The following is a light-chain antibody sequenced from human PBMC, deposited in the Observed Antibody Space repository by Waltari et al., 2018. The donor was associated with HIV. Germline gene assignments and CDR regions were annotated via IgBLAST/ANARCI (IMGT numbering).Light chain of an antibody. CDR1: RSDLDNFKS. J-gene: IGLJ3*02. V-gene: IGLV2-14*01. CDR2: EVS. Sequence: QSALTQPASVSGSPGQSITISCPGTRSDLDNFKSVSLYQHHPGKAPKVIRYEVSNRPAGFSYRFSGSKSGHTASLTISGLQAEYEADCFCMSYISSATPEFGGGTKLTVL. CDR3: MSYISSATPE.